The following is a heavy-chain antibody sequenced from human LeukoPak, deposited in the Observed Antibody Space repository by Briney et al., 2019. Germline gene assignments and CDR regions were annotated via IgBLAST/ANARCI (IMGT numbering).Heavy chain of an antibody. J-gene: IGHJ4*02. CDR2: INSDGSRT. D-gene: IGHD6-6*01. CDR3: ARVSSSSFDY. CDR1: GLTFSSYW. Sequence: GGSLRLSCAASGLTFSSYWMHWVRQAPGKGLVWVSRINSDGSRTSYADAVKGRFTISRDNAKNTLYLQMNSLRAEDTAVYYCARVSSSSFDYWGQGTLVTVSS. V-gene: IGHV3-74*01.